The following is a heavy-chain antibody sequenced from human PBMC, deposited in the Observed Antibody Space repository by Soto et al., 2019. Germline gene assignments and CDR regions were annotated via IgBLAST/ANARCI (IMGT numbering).Heavy chain of an antibody. CDR1: GGTFSSYA. V-gene: IGHV1-69*13. CDR3: ARVAGGSSSWYYYYYGMDV. CDR2: IIPIFGTA. D-gene: IGHD6-13*01. Sequence: GASVKVSCKASGGTFSSYAISWVRQAPGQGLEWMGGIIPIFGTANYAQKFQGRVTITADESTSTAYMELSSLRSEDTAVYYCARVAGGSSSWYYYYYGMDVWGQGTTVTVSS. J-gene: IGHJ6*02.